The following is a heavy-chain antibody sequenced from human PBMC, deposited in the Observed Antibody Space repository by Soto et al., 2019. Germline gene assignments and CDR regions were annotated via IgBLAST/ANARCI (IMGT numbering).Heavy chain of an antibody. CDR1: GYTFTGYY. D-gene: IGHD1-26*01. CDR2: INPNSGGT. J-gene: IGHJ4*02. V-gene: IGHV1-2*04. CDR3: ARVGYSASYRGFDY. Sequence: GASVKVSCKASGYTFTGYYMHWVRQAPGQGLEWMGWINPNSGGTNYAQKFQGWVTMTRDTSISTAYMELSRLRSDDTAVYYCARVGYSASYRGFDYWGQGTLVTVSS.